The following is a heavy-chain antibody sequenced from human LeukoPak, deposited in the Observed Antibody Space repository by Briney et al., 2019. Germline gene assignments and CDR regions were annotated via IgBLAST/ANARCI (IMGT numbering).Heavy chain of an antibody. V-gene: IGHV1-2*02. D-gene: IGHD1-26*01. CDR1: GYTFTGYY. CDR3: ARARPPDLSGSQDAFHI. Sequence: GASVKVPCKASGYTFTGYYIHWVRQAPGQGLEWMGWINPNSGGTNYAQKFQGRVTMARDTSISTAYMELSRLTSDDTAVYYCARARPPDLSGSQDAFHIWGQGTMVSVSS. J-gene: IGHJ3*02. CDR2: INPNSGGT.